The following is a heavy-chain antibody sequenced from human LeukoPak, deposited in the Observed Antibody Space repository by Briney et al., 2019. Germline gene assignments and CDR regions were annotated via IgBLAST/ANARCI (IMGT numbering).Heavy chain of an antibody. J-gene: IGHJ2*01. CDR1: GGSFSGYY. CDR3: ARGIPLHRRYFDL. D-gene: IGHD1-14*01. V-gene: IGHV4-34*01. CDR2: INHSGST. Sequence: SETLSLTCAVYGGSFSGYYWSWIRQPPGKGLEWVGEINHSGSTNYNPSLKSRVTISVDTSKNQFSLKLSSVTAADTAVYYCARGIPLHRRYFDLWGRGTLVTVSS.